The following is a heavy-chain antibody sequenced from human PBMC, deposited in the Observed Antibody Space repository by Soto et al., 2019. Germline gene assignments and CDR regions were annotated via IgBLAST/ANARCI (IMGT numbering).Heavy chain of an antibody. CDR3: ARDILSVGPRANDAFDV. D-gene: IGHD2-8*02. CDR2: INPDNGNT. Sequence: QVQLVQSGAEVRKPGASVNISCRASGFSFSDNLINWVRQAPGQSLEWMGWINPDNGNTRYYQTFQGRVTISRRSSASIAYVEVSDLTSEDTAVYCFARDILSVGPRANDAFDVWGQGKMVTVS. CDR1: GFSFSDNL. J-gene: IGHJ3*01. V-gene: IGHV1-3*01.